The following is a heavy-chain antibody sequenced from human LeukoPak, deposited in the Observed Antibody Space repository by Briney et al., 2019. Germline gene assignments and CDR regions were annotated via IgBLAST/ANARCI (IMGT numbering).Heavy chain of an antibody. CDR2: ISWNSGSI. Sequence: GGSLRLSCAASGFTFYDYAMHWVRQAPGKGLEWVSGISWNSGSIGYADSVKGRFTISRDNAKNSLYLQMNSLRAEDTALYYCAKDIAPYYYGMDVWGQGTTVTVSS. J-gene: IGHJ6*02. CDR3: AKDIAPYYYGMDV. V-gene: IGHV3-9*01. CDR1: GFTFYDYA.